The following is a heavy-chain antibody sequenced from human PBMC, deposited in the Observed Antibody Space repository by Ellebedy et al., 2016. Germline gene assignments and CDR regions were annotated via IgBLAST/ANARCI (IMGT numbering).Heavy chain of an antibody. V-gene: IGHV4-61*02. CDR3: ARDSSGSLDY. J-gene: IGHJ4*02. CDR1: GGSISSGSYY. D-gene: IGHD3-22*01. CDR2: IYTSGST. Sequence: SETLSLTXTVSGGSISSGSYYWSWIRQPAGKGLEWIGRIYTSGSTNYNPSLKSRVTMSVDTSKNQFSLKLSSVTAADTAVYYCARDSSGSLDYWGQGTLVTVSS.